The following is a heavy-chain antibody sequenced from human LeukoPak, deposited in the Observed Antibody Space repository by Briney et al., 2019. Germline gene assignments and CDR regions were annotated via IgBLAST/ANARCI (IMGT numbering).Heavy chain of an antibody. J-gene: IGHJ4*02. Sequence: SETLSLTCTVSGGSISSYYWSWIRQPPGKGLEWIGYIYYSGTTNYNPSLKGRVTISVDTSKNQFSLKLSSVTAADTAVYYCARGVYIAAAQYAYWGQGTLVTVSS. V-gene: IGHV4-59*01. CDR2: IYYSGTT. CDR3: ARGVYIAAAQYAY. D-gene: IGHD6-13*01. CDR1: GGSISSYY.